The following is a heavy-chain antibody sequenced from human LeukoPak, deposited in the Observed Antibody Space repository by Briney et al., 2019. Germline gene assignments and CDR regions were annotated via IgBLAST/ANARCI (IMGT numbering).Heavy chain of an antibody. CDR3: ARGRAAGD. V-gene: IGHV1-8*01. CDR2: MNPKSGNT. CDR1: GYNFNYND. D-gene: IGHD2-8*02. J-gene: IGHJ4*02. Sequence: ASVKVSCKASGYNFNYNDINWIRQATGRGLEWMGWMNPKSGNTGYAQKFQDRLTMTGDTSITTAYMELSSLTSDDTAIYYCARGRAAGDWGQGTLVTVSS.